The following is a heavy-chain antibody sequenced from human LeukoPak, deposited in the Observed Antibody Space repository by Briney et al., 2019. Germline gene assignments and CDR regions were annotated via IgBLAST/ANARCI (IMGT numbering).Heavy chain of an antibody. Sequence: GGSLRLSCAASGFSLRAYDLIWVRQAPGKGLDWVSIINGGGDIMMYEDSVKGRFTISRDNSKNTFYLQMNSLRVEDTAVYYCAMRDRGYGLDIWGQGTVVTVSS. J-gene: IGHJ3*02. CDR1: GFSLRAYD. V-gene: IGHV3-23*01. D-gene: IGHD3-10*01. CDR2: INGGGDIM. CDR3: AMRDRGYGLDI.